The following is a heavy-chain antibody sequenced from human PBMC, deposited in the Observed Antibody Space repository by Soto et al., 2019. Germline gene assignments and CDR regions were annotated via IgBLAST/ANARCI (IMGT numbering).Heavy chain of an antibody. V-gene: IGHV4-31*03. J-gene: IGHJ5*02. Sequence: QVQLQESGPGLLQPSQTLSLTCTVSGGSISSGGYYWNWIRQHPGKGLEWIGYIYYIESTYYNPSLKSRVTITLDTSKNQYSLKLSSVTAADTAVYDCARSVFPWGQGTLVTVSS. CDR3: ARSVFP. CDR1: GGSISSGGYY. CDR2: IYYIEST.